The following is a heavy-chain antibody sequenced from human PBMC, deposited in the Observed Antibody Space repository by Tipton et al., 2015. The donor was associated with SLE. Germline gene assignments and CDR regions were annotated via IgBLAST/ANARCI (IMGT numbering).Heavy chain of an antibody. CDR1: GGSISSSNW. J-gene: IGHJ4*02. Sequence: TLSLTCAVSGGSISSSNWWSWVRQPPGKGLEWIGYIYYSGSTNYNPSLKSRVTISVDTSKNQFSLKLSSVTAADTAVYYCARVSEGMVRELDYWGQGTLVTVSS. CDR2: IYYSGST. V-gene: IGHV4-4*02. D-gene: IGHD3-10*01. CDR3: ARVSEGMVRELDY.